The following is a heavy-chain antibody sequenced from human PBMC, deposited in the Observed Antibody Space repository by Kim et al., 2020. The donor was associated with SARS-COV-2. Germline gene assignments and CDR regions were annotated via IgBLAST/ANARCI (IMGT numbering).Heavy chain of an antibody. D-gene: IGHD3-3*01. CDR3: ARGRAGVVPSPIMGLGPYYDYYALDV. J-gene: IGHJ6*02. V-gene: IGHV4-34*01. CDR1: VGSFSDYH. Sequence: SETLSLTCAVHVGSFSDYHWTWIRQSQGKVLDWIGENDHSGSTNHNPSLKSRVAISVDTSKNQFSLKLKSVTAADTAVYFCARGRAGVVPSPIMGLGPYYDYYALDVWGQGTTVSVSS. CDR2: NDHSGST.